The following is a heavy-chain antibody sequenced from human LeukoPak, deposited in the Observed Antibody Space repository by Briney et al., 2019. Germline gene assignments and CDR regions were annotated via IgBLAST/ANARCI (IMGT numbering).Heavy chain of an antibody. V-gene: IGHV4-4*07. CDR3: ARDSKQWLVRGYYYGMDV. D-gene: IGHD6-19*01. Sequence: SETLSLTCTVSGGSISNYYWNWIRQPAGKGLEWIGRVFTTGATNYNPSLESRVTMSVDTSKSQFSLKLSSVTAADTAVYYCARDSKQWLVRGYYYGMDVWGQGTTVTVSS. J-gene: IGHJ6*02. CDR1: GGSISNYY. CDR2: VFTTGAT.